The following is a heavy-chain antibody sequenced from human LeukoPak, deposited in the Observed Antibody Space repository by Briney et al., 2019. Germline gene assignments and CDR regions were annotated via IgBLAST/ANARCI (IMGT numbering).Heavy chain of an antibody. J-gene: IGHJ4*02. Sequence: SETLSLTCAVSGGAISSSNWWSWVRQPPGKGLEWIGEIYHSGSTNYNPSLKSRVTISVDKSKNQFSLKLSSVTAADTAVYYCARSYSSSPGFDHWGQGTLVTVSS. V-gene: IGHV4-4*02. CDR1: GGAISSSNW. D-gene: IGHD6-13*01. CDR3: ARSYSSSPGFDH. CDR2: IYHSGST.